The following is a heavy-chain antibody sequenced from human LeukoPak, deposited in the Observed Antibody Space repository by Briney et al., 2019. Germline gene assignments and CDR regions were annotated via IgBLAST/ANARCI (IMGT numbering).Heavy chain of an antibody. CDR3: TRDRSRAEDD. D-gene: IGHD1-14*01. CDR2: INQGGSDK. CDR1: GFTFSVHW. V-gene: IGHV3-7*01. J-gene: IGHJ4*02. Sequence: GGSLRLSCVASGFTFSVHWMSWVRQAPGRGLEWVANINQGGSDKYYVDSVKGRFTISRDNANNLLYLQMNSLIGEDTAVYYCTRDRSRAEDDWGQGTLVTVSS.